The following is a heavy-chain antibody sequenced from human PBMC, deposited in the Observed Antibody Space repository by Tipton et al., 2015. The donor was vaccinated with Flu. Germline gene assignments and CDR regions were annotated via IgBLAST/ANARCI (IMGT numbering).Heavy chain of an antibody. V-gene: IGHV3-23*01. CDR2: ISGAGTAT. CDR3: AKGKWAMTAVTLADS. D-gene: IGHD4-17*01. J-gene: IGHJ5*02. Sequence: SLRLSYAAPGLAFRSFAMSWVRQAPGKGPEWVAIISGAGTATYYIDSVKGRFTISRDNSNNTVSLQMNNLRVEDTAKYYCAKGKWAMTAVTLADSWGQGTLVAVSS. CDR1: GLAFRSFA.